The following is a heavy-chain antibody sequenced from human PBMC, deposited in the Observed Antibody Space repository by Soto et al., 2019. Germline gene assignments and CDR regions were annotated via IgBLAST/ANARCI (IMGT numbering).Heavy chain of an antibody. CDR3: ARDLGRFASGTVYFDP. J-gene: IGHJ5*02. CDR2: ISYDGSKK. D-gene: IGHD3-16*01. Sequence: QVQLVESGGGVVQPGRSLRLSCAASGFTFSNYGLHWVRQAPGKGLEWVTIISYDGSKKYYTDSVKGRFTISRDDSKNTLHLEMNSLRVEDTAVYYCARDLGRFASGTVYFDPWGQGTLVTVSS. V-gene: IGHV3-33*01. CDR1: GFTFSNYG.